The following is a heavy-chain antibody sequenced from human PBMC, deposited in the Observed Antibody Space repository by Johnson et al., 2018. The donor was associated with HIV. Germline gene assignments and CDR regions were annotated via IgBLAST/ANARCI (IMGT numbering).Heavy chain of an antibody. V-gene: IGHV3-20*04. CDR1: GFTLDDYG. J-gene: IGHJ3*02. Sequence: VHLVESGGGVVRPGGSLRLSCAASGFTLDDYGMHCVRQPPAQGLEWVSAINWHGCSTGYADSVKGRFTISRDNAKNSLHLQMNSLRAEDTAFYYCARDRRNRQWQRLDAFDIWGQGTMVIVSS. CDR2: INWHGCST. CDR3: ARDRRNRQWQRLDAFDI. D-gene: IGHD6-19*01.